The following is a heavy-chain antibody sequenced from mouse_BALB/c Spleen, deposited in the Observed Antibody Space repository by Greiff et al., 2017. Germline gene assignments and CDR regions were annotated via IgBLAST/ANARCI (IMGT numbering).Heavy chain of an antibody. V-gene: IGHV3-6*02. Sequence: EVKLQESGPGLVKPSQSLSLTCSVTGYSITSGYYWNWIRQFPGNKLEWMGYISYDGSNNYNPSLKNRISITRDTSKNQFFLKLNSVTTEDTATYYCARGGYDVDWFAYWGQGTLVTVSA. D-gene: IGHD2-2*01. CDR3: ARGGYDVDWFAY. J-gene: IGHJ3*01. CDR1: GYSITSGYY. CDR2: ISYDGSN.